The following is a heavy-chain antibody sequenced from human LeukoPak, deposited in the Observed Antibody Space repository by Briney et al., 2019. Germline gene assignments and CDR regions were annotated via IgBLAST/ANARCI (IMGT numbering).Heavy chain of an antibody. CDR2: INSSGGGT. V-gene: IGHV1-46*01. Sequence: ASVKVSCKASGYTLTSYYMHWVRQAPGQGLEWVGIINSSGGGTSYAQKFQGRVTMTRDTSTSTVHMELNSLRSEDTAVYYCARDGAYCSSASCYRSGPHWFDSWGQGTVVSVSP. CDR1: GYTLTSYY. D-gene: IGHD2-2*01. CDR3: ARDGAYCSSASCYRSGPHWFDS. J-gene: IGHJ5*01.